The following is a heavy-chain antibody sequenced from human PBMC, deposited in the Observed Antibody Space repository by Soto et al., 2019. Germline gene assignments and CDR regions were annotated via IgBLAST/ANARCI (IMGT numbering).Heavy chain of an antibody. V-gene: IGHV3-48*02. Sequence: EVQLVESGGGLVQPGGSLRVSCAASGFTFSTYSMNWVRQAPGKGLEWVSYMSSRSLTIYYTDSVKGRFTISRDNAKNSLYLQMNSLRDEDTAVYYCARGGSSSYNGMDVWGQGTTVTVSS. J-gene: IGHJ6*02. CDR3: ARGGSSSYNGMDV. D-gene: IGHD6-6*01. CDR2: MSSRSLTI. CDR1: GFTFSTYS.